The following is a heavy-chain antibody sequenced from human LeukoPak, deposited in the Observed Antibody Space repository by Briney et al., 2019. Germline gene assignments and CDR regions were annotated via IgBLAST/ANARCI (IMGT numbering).Heavy chain of an antibody. J-gene: IGHJ6*03. CDR1: GGTFSSYA. D-gene: IGHD3-10*01. V-gene: IGHV1-69*05. CDR3: ARELWFGELLPLYYYMDV. Sequence: SVKVSCKASGGTFSSYAISWVRQAPGQGLEWMGRIVPIFGTANYAQKFQGRVTITTDESTSTAYMELSSLRSEDTAVYYCARELWFGELLPLYYYMDVWGKGTTVTVSS. CDR2: IVPIFGTA.